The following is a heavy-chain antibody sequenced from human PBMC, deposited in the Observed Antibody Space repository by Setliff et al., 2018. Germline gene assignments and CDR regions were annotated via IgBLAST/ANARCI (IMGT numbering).Heavy chain of an antibody. CDR1: GGSISSGGYY. D-gene: IGHD1-1*01. V-gene: IGHV4-31*03. Sequence: PSETLSLTCTVSGGSISSGGYYWSWIRQHPGKGLEWIGYIYYSGSTYYNPSLKSRVTISVDTSKNQFSLKLSSVTAADTAVYYCARGSLTTLRRRSFDIWGQGTMVTVS. CDR2: IYYSGST. CDR3: ARGSLTTLRRRSFDI. J-gene: IGHJ3*02.